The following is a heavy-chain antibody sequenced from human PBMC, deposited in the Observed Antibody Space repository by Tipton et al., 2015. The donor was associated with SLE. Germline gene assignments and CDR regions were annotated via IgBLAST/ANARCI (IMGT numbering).Heavy chain of an antibody. D-gene: IGHD2-15*01. V-gene: IGHV4-4*07. J-gene: IGHJ4*02. CDR3: ARGSVVADDF. CDR2: IYPSGSI. CDR1: GDSINSHY. Sequence: TLSLTCTVSGDSINSHYWSWIRQPAGKGLQWIGRIYPSGSINYNPPLKSRVTMSVDTSKNQFSLELSSVTAADTAVYYCARGSVVADDFWGQGTLVTVSS.